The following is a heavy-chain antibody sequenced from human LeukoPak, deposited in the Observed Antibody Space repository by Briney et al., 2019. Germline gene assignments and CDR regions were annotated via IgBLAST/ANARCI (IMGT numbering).Heavy chain of an antibody. Sequence: SETLSLTCSVSGASITGYYWSWIRQPAGKGLEWIGRIYTSGSTNYNPSLKSRVTISVDTSKNQFSLKLSSVTAADTAVYYCARGPGKAVAYYFDYWGQGTLVTVSS. CDR3: ARGPGKAVAYYFDY. J-gene: IGHJ4*02. CDR1: GASITGYY. V-gene: IGHV4-4*07. CDR2: IYTSGST. D-gene: IGHD6-19*01.